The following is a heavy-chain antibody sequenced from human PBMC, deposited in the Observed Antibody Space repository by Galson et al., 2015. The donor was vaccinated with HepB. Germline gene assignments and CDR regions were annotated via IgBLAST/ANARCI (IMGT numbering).Heavy chain of an antibody. V-gene: IGHV1-2*06. CDR2: ISPTTGGT. J-gene: IGHJ4*02. CDR1: GYTFSDYD. Sequence: SVKVSCKAFGYTFSDYDMHWVRQAPGQGLEWVGRISPTTGGTTYAQKFQGRVTLTRDTSITTGYMELSKLTSDDTALHYCARDYMGSFEDWGQGTLVTVSS. D-gene: IGHD1-26*01. CDR3: ARDYMGSFED.